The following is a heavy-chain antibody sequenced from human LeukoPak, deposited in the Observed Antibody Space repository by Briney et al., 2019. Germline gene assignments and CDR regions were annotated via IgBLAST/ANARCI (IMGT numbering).Heavy chain of an antibody. V-gene: IGHV3-23*01. Sequence: PGGSLRLSCAASGFTVSSNYMGWVRQAPGKGLEWVSSISGSGGSTYYADSVKGRFTISRDNSKNTLYLQMYSLRAEDTAVYYCAKVEGASKASVYWGQGALVTVSS. J-gene: IGHJ4*02. D-gene: IGHD1-1*01. CDR2: ISGSGGST. CDR1: GFTVSSNY. CDR3: AKVEGASKASVY.